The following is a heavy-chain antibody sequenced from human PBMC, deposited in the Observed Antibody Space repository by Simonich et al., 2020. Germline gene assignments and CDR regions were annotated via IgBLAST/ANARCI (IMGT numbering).Heavy chain of an antibody. Sequence: EVQLVESGGGLVQPGRSLRLSCAASGFTFDDYAMPWGRQAPGKGLELVSGISWNGGSIGYADSVKGRFTISRDNAKNSLYLQMNSLRAEDTALYYCAKDMGYCSGGSCYYFDYWGQGTLVTVSS. CDR1: GFTFDDYA. CDR2: ISWNGGSI. V-gene: IGHV3-9*01. D-gene: IGHD2-15*01. CDR3: AKDMGYCSGGSCYYFDY. J-gene: IGHJ4*02.